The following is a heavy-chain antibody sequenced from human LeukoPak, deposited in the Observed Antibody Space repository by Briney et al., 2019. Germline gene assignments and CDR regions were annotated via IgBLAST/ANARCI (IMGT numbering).Heavy chain of an antibody. CDR1: GGSISSYY. Sequence: PSETQSLTCTVSGGSISSYYWSWIRQPPGKGLEWIGYIYYSGSTNYNPSLKSRVTISVDTSKNQFSLKLSSVTAADTAVYYCARVTYYDFWSGYFFDYWGQGTLVTVSS. D-gene: IGHD3-3*01. J-gene: IGHJ4*02. CDR3: ARVTYYDFWSGYFFDY. V-gene: IGHV4-59*01. CDR2: IYYSGST.